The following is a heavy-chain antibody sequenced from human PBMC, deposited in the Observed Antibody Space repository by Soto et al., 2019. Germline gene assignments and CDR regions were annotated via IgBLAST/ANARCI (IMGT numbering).Heavy chain of an antibody. CDR1: GYTFTSYG. V-gene: IGHV1-18*01. CDR2: IGAYNGNT. Sequence: ASVKVSCKASGYTFTSYGISWVRQAPGQGLEWMGWIGAYNGNTNYAQKLQGRVTMTTDTSTSTAYMELRSLRSDDTAVYYCARDLHLKNPVPWFDPWGQGTLVTVSS. CDR3: ARDLHLKNPVPWFDP. D-gene: IGHD3-10*02. J-gene: IGHJ5*02.